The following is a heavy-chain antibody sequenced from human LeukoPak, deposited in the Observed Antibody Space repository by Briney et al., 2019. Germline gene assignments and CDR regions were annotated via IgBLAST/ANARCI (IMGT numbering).Heavy chain of an antibody. J-gene: IGHJ4*02. V-gene: IGHV1-46*04. CDR3: ARDESSGSSGRACLY. CDR2: INPSGGST. D-gene: IGHD1-26*01. Sequence: ASVKASCKASGYTFTSYYIHWVRQAPGQGLEWMGIINPSGGSTSYAQKLQGRVTMTRDTSTSTVYMELSSLRSEDTAVYYCARDESSGSSGRACLYWGQGTLVTVSS. CDR1: GYTFTSYY.